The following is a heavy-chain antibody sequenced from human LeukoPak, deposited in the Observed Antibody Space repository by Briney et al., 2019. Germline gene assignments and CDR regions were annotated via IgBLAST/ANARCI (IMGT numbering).Heavy chain of an antibody. D-gene: IGHD3-3*01. V-gene: IGHV3-21*01. CDR3: ARVGTIFGVVIPNDAFDI. Sequence: GGSLRLSCAASGFAFSSYSMNWVRQAPGKGLEWVSSISSSGSYIYYADSVKGRFTISRDNAKNSLYLQMSSLRAEDTAVYYCARVGTIFGVVIPNDAFDIWGQGTMVTVSS. CDR2: ISSSGSYI. J-gene: IGHJ3*02. CDR1: GFAFSSYS.